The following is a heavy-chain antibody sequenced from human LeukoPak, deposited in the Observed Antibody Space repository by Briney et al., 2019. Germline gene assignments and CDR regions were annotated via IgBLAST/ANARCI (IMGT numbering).Heavy chain of an antibody. D-gene: IGHD2-2*01. CDR2: FDPEDGET. Sequence: ASVKVSCKVSGYTLTELSVHWVRQAPGKGLEWMGGFDPEDGETIYAQKFQGRVTMTEDTSTDTAYMELSSLRSEDTAVYYCATDRVVVPAAHGAAFDIWGQGTMVTVSS. V-gene: IGHV1-24*01. CDR1: GYTLTELS. J-gene: IGHJ3*02. CDR3: ATDRVVVPAAHGAAFDI.